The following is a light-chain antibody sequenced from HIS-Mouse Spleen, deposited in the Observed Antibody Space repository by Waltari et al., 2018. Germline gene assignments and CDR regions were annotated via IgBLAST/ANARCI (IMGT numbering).Light chain of an antibody. J-gene: IGLJ3*02. CDR3: QSYDSSLSGWV. CDR1: TSNIAAVYD. V-gene: IGLV1-40*01. CDR2: GNS. Sequence: QSVLTQPPSVSGAPGQRVTIPCTRSTSNIAAVYDAHWYQQLPVTAPKLLIYGNSNRPSGVPDRFSGSKSGTSASLAITGLQAEDEADYYCQSYDSSLSGWVFGGGTKLTVL.